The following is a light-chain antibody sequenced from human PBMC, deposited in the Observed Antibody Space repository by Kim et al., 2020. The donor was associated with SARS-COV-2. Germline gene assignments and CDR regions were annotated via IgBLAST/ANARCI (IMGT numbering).Light chain of an antibody. V-gene: IGKV1-39*01. CDR2: AAS. CDR1: QSISTY. CDR3: QQSYNTPIT. J-gene: IGKJ5*01. Sequence: DIQMTQSPSSLSAYVGDRIIISGRASQSISTYLNWYQQKPGKAPNLLIYAASSLESGVPSRFSGSGSGTDFTLTISSLQPEDFATYYCQQSYNTPITFGQGTRLEIK.